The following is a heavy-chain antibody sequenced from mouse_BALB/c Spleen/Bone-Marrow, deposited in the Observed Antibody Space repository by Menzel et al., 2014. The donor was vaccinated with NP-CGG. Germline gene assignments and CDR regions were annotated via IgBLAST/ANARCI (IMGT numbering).Heavy chain of an antibody. CDR3: ATLTGTFDY. D-gene: IGHD4-1*01. Sequence: VQLQQPGAELVKPGASVKLSCTASGFNIKDTYMHWVKQRPEQGLEWIGRIDPASDYTQFDSKFQGKATITADTSSNAAYLQLSSLTSEDTAVYCCATLTGTFDYWGQGTTLTVSS. V-gene: IGHV14-3*02. CDR1: GFNIKDTY. CDR2: IDPASDYT. J-gene: IGHJ2*01.